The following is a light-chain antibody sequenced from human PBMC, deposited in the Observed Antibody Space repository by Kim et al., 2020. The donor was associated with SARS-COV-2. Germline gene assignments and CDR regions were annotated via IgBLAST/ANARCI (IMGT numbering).Light chain of an antibody. Sequence: EIVLTQSPATLSLSPGERATLSCRASQSVTNNLAWYRQKPGQAPRLLIYYASNRATGIPARFSGSGSGTDFTLTISRLEPEDFAVYYCQQHSNWPLTFGGGTKLEI. CDR2: YAS. V-gene: IGKV3-11*01. J-gene: IGKJ4*01. CDR3: QQHSNWPLT. CDR1: QSVTNN.